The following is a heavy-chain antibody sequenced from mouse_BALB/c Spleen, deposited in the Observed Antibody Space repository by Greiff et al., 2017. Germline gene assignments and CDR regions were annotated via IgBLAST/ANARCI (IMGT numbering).Heavy chain of an antibody. Sequence: EVMLVESGGGLVKPGGSLKLSCAASGFTFSSYAMSWVRQSPEKRLEWVAEISSGGSYTYYPDTVTGRFTISRDNAKNTLYLEMSSLRSEDTAMYYCAREGPYAMDYWGQGTSVTVSS. V-gene: IGHV5-9-4*01. CDR1: GFTFSSYA. J-gene: IGHJ4*01. CDR2: ISSGGSYT. CDR3: AREGPYAMDY.